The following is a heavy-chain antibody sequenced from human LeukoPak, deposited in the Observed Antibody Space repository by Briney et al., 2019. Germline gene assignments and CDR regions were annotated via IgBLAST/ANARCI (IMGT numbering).Heavy chain of an antibody. V-gene: IGHV3-30*18. CDR3: AKEEVLWFGDPSGWFDP. D-gene: IGHD3-10*01. CDR1: GXTFSNYA. Sequence: PGGSLRLSCAASGXTFSNYAMSWVRQAPGKGLEWVAVISYDGSNKYYADSVKGRFTISRDNSKNTLYLQMNSLRAEDTAVYYCAKEEVLWFGDPSGWFDPWGQGTLVTVSS. J-gene: IGHJ5*02. CDR2: ISYDGSNK.